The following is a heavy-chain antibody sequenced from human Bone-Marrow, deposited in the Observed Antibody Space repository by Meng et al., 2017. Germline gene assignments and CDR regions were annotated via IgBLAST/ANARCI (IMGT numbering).Heavy chain of an antibody. CDR3: TTDWYGTSTSYATFNY. D-gene: IGHD2/OR15-2a*01. Sequence: EVQLLESGGGLVKPGGSLRLSCAASGFTFNNAWMSWVRQAPGKGLEWVGRVKSKTDGGTTDYAAPVKGRFTISRDDSINTLYVQMNSLKTEDTAVYYCTTDWYGTSTSYATFNYWGRGTLVTVSS. CDR2: VKSKTDGGTT. V-gene: IGHV3-15*01. CDR1: GFTFNNAW. J-gene: IGHJ4*02.